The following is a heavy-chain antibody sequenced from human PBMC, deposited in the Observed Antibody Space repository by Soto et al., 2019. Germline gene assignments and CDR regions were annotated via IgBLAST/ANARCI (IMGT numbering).Heavy chain of an antibody. J-gene: IGHJ4*02. CDR2: TYYRSKWYN. CDR1: GDSVSSSSVT. D-gene: IGHD1-26*01. V-gene: IGHV6-1*01. CDR3: VRLVGNSLLDY. Sequence: SQTLSLTCAISGDSVSSSSVTWNWIRQSPSRGLEWLGRTYYRSKWYNDYAESVKSRVTINPDTSKNQFSLQLNSMTPEDTAVYYCVRLVGNSLLDYWGQGTQVTVSS.